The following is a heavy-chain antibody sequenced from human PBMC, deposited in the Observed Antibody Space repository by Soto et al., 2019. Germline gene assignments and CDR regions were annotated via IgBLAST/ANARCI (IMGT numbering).Heavy chain of an antibody. V-gene: IGHV1-69*13. CDR2: IIPIFGTA. D-gene: IGHD3-3*01. CDR3: ALRVVTADYYYYGMDV. J-gene: IGHJ6*02. CDR1: GGTFSSYA. Sequence: ASVKASCKASGGTFSSYAISWVRQAPGQGLEWMGGIIPIFGTANYAQKFQGRVTITADESTSTAYMELSSLRSEDTAVYYCALRVVTADYYYYGMDVWGQGTTVTVSS.